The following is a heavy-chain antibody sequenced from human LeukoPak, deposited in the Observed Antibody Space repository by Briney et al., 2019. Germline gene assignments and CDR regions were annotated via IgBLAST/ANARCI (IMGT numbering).Heavy chain of an antibody. CDR1: GFTFSSYS. CDR2: ISSSSRTI. V-gene: IGHV3-48*02. CDR3: ARDPNEFWSGYPHFDY. J-gene: IGHJ4*02. D-gene: IGHD3-3*01. Sequence: GGSLTLSCAVSGFTFSSYSMSWVRQAPGRGLVWVSYISSSSRTINYTASVKGRFTISRDNAKNSLYLQMNSLRDADTAVYYCARDPNEFWSGYPHFDYWGQGTLVTVSS.